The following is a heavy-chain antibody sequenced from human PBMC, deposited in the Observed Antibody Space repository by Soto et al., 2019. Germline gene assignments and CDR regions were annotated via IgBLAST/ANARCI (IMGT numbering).Heavy chain of an antibody. CDR1: SGSISSYY. CDR2: IYYSGNT. J-gene: IGHJ4*02. D-gene: IGHD2-2*01. CDR3: ARGYCSSTSCYEFDY. Sequence: PSETLSLTCTVSSGSISSYYWNWIRQPPGKGLEWIGSIYYSGNTNYSPSLKSRVTISVDTSKKQFSLKLTSVTAADTAMYYCARGYCSSTSCYEFDYWGQGTLVTSPQ. V-gene: IGHV4-59*01.